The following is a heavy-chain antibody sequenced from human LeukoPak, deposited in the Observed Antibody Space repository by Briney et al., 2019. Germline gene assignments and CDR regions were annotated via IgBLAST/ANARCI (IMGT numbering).Heavy chain of an antibody. CDR3: ARGGRSSWYRSPGWIDP. V-gene: IGHV4-34*01. CDR1: GGSFSGYY. Sequence: SETLSLTCAVYGGSFSGYYWSWIRQPPGKGLEWIGEINHSGSTNYNPSLKSRVTISVDTSMNQFSLKLSSVTAADTAVYYCARGGRSSWYRSPGWIDPWGQGTLVTVSS. J-gene: IGHJ5*02. CDR2: INHSGST. D-gene: IGHD6-13*01.